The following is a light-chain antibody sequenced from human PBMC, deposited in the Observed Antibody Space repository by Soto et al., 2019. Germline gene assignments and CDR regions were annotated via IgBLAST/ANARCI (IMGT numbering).Light chain of an antibody. Sequence: EVVLTQSPGTLSLSPGERATLSCRAIQSVSSSFLAWYQQKPGQAPRLLIHAASTGATGIPARFRGSGSGTDFTLTISSLEPEDSAVYYCQQRSNWPPITFGQGTRLEIK. J-gene: IGKJ5*01. CDR1: QSVSSSF. V-gene: IGKV3D-20*02. CDR3: QQRSNWPPIT. CDR2: AAS.